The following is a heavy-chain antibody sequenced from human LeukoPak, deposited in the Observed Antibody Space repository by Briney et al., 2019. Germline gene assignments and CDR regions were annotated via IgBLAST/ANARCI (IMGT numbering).Heavy chain of an antibody. D-gene: IGHD6-13*01. CDR3: AKDLGRSSWYFGWDGYYGMDV. CDR1: GYTFTGHH. V-gene: IGHV1-2*02. J-gene: IGHJ6*02. Sequence: ASVKVSCKASGYTFTGHHMHWVRQAPGQGLEWMGWIDPNSGGTNYAQKFQGRVTVTRGTSISTAYMELSRLKSDDTAVYYCAKDLGRSSWYFGWDGYYGMDVWGQGTTVTVSS. CDR2: IDPNSGGT.